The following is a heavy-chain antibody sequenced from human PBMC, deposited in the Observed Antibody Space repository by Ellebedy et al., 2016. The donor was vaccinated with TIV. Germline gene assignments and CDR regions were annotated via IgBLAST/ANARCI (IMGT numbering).Heavy chain of an antibody. CDR2: IYDSEST. CDR3: ARSPPYSRSWYFFDY. J-gene: IGHJ4*02. V-gene: IGHV4-59*01. D-gene: IGHD6-13*01. CDR1: DTSISSYY. Sequence: MPSETLSLTCTVSDTSISSYYWSWIRQTPGKGLEWIGYIYDSESTSFNPSLKSRVTISVDTSRNQFSLRLRSVTAADTAVYYCARSPPYSRSWYFFDYWGQGTLVTVSS.